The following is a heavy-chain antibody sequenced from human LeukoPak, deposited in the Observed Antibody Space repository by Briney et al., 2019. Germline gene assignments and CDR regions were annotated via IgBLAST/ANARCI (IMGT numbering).Heavy chain of an antibody. CDR3: AKDKIAVAGPNYYYYMDV. V-gene: IGHV3-43D*03. CDR1: GFTFDDYA. D-gene: IGHD6-19*01. J-gene: IGHJ6*03. Sequence: ESGGSLRLSCAASGFTFDDYAMHWVRQAPGKGLEWVSLISWDGGSTYYADSVKGRFTISRDNSKNSLYLQMNSLRAEDTALYYCAKDKIAVAGPNYYYYMDVWGKGTTVTVSS. CDR2: ISWDGGST.